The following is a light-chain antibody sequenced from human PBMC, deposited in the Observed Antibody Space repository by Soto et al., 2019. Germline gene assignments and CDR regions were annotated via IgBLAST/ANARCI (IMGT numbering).Light chain of an antibody. J-gene: IGKJ4*01. CDR3: QQLNSYPQT. CDR2: GAS. CDR1: QGISSF. V-gene: IGKV1-9*01. Sequence: DIQLTQSPAFLSASVGDRVTITCRASQGISSFLAWFQQKPGKAPNLLIYGASTLQSGVPSRFSGSGSGTEFTLTISSLQPEDFATYYCQQLNSYPQTFGGGSKVEIK.